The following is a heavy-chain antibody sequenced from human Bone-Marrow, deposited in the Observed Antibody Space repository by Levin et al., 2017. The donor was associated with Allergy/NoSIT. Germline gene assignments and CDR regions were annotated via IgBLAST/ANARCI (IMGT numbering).Heavy chain of an antibody. Sequence: SCAASGFTFSNYEMFWFRQAPGEGLQRVANINQDGSKKYYADPVKGRFSISRDNAQNSLYLQMNSLRAEDTAVYYCARSLDFWGQGTLVIVSS. CDR3: ARSLDF. V-gene: IGHV3-7*01. J-gene: IGHJ4*02. CDR2: INQDGSKK. CDR1: GFTFSNYE.